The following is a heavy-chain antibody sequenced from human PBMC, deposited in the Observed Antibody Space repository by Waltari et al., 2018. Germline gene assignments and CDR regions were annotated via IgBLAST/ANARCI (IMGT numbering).Heavy chain of an antibody. Sequence: PGLVKPSQTLSLTCTVSGGSISSGSYYWSWIRQPAGKGLEWIGRIYTSGSTNYNPSLKSRVTISVDTSKNQFSLKLSSVTAADTAVYYCAREGLERRGYYYYYMDVWGKGTTVTVSS. CDR2: IYTSGST. V-gene: IGHV4-61*02. CDR3: AREGLERRGYYYYYMDV. CDR1: GGSISSGSYY. D-gene: IGHD1-1*01. J-gene: IGHJ6*03.